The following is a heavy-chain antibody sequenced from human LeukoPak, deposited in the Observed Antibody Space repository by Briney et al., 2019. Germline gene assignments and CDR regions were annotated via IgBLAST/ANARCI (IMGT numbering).Heavy chain of an antibody. CDR3: ARGSGSYSGAFDI. CDR1: GGSISSYY. J-gene: IGHJ3*02. Sequence: SSETLSLTCTVSGGSISSYYWSWIRQPPGKGLEWIGYIYYSGSTNYNPSLKSRVTISVDTSKNQFSLKLSSVTAADTAVYYCARGSGSYSGAFDIWGQGTMVTVSS. V-gene: IGHV4-59*01. CDR2: IYYSGST. D-gene: IGHD3-10*01.